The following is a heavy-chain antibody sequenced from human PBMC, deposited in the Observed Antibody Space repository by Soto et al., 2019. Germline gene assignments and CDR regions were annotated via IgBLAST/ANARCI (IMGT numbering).Heavy chain of an antibody. V-gene: IGHV4-59*01. CDR3: ARTNWNYVDY. CDR2: IYYSGST. D-gene: IGHD1-1*01. CDR1: GGSISSYY. J-gene: IGHJ4*02. Sequence: SETLSLTCTVSGGSISSYYWSWIRQPPGKGLEWIGYIYYSGSTNYNPSLKSRVTISVDTSKNQFSLKLSSVTAADTAVYCCARTNWNYVDYWGQGTLVTVSS.